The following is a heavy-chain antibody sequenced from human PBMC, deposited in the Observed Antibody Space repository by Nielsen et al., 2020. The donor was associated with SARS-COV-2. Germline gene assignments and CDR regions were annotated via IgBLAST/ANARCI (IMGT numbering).Heavy chain of an antibody. CDR1: GGRFSSSY. CDR2: IIPIFGTV. Sequence: SVKVSCKASGGRFSSSYVSWVRQAPGQGLKWMGRIIPIFGTVEYAQDFQDRVTITADESTSTAYMELSSLRSEDTAVYYCARGQGVTIFGPYTHYGMDVWGQGTTVTVSS. V-gene: IGHV1-69*13. J-gene: IGHJ6*02. CDR3: ARGQGVTIFGPYTHYGMDV. D-gene: IGHD3-3*01.